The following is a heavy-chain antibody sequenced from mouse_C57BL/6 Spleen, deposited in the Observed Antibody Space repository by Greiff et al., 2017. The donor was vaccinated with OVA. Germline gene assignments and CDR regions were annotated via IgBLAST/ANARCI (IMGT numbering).Heavy chain of an antibody. D-gene: IGHD2-1*01. J-gene: IGHJ4*01. CDR1: GYTFTDYY. V-gene: IGHV1-26*01. CDR2: INPNNGGT. CDR3: ARSWGNGEAMDY. Sequence: EVQLQQSGPELVKPGASVKISCKASGYTFTDYYMNWVKQSHGKSLEWIGDINPNNGGTSYNQKFKGKATLTVDKSSSTAYMELRSLTSEDSAVYYCARSWGNGEAMDYWGQGTSVTVSS.